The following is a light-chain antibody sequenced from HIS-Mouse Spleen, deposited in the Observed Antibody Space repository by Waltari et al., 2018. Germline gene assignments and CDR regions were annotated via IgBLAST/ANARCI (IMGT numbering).Light chain of an antibody. Sequence: SYELTQQPSVSVSPGQTARITCSGDALPNKYAYRYQQKSGQAPVLVIYENRKRPSGISERFSGSSSGTMATLTISGAQVEDEADYYCYSTDSSGNHRVFGGGTKLTVL. CDR3: YSTDSSGNHRV. J-gene: IGLJ2*01. V-gene: IGLV3-10*01. CDR2: ENR. CDR1: ALPNKY.